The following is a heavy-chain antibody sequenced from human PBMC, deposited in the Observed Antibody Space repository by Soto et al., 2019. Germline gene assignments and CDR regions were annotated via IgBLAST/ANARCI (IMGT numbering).Heavy chain of an antibody. CDR2: ISASGGNA. J-gene: IGHJ4*02. CDR3: AKGPGSPGFDY. CDR1: GFTFGTSV. V-gene: IGHV3-23*01. Sequence: GGSLRLSCAASGFTFGTSVMNWVRQAPGKGLEWVSVISASGGNAYYADSVKGRFTISRDNSKSTLYLEMSSLRAEDTAVYYCAKGPGSPGFDYWGQGTLVTVSS. D-gene: IGHD3-10*01.